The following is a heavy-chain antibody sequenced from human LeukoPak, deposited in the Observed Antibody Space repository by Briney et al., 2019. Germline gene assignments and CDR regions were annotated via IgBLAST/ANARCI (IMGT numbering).Heavy chain of an antibody. CDR2: IGSSSYI. CDR1: GFTFSSYS. Sequence: GGSLRLSCAASGFTFSSYSMNWVRQAPGKGLEWVSSIGSSSYIYYADSVKGRFTISRDNAKNSLYLQMNSLRAEDTAVYYCAKGPYCSSTSCFPDAFDIWGQGTMVTVSS. D-gene: IGHD2-2*01. J-gene: IGHJ3*02. V-gene: IGHV3-21*04. CDR3: AKGPYCSSTSCFPDAFDI.